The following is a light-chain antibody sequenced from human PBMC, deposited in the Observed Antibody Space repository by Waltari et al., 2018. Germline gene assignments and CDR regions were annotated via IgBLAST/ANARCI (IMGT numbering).Light chain of an antibody. CDR2: KDT. V-gene: IGLV3-27*01. CDR3: NCATDDNVRI. Sequence: SYELTQPSSVSVSPGQPAKVTCSGDIVTKTYVRWFQQKPGRAPVLVINKDTERPSGIPERFSGSSSGTTVTLTISGAQGEDEAEYYCNCATDDNVRIFGGGTRLTVL. J-gene: IGLJ2*01. CDR1: IVTKTY.